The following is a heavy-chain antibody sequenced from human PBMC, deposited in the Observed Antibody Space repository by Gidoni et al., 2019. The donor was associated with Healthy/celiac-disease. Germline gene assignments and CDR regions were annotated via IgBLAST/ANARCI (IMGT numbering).Heavy chain of an antibody. CDR3: ARDLTTVTLIYYYYGMDV. J-gene: IGHJ6*02. V-gene: IGHV1-18*01. D-gene: IGHD4-17*01. Sequence: QVQLAQSGAEVEKPGASVKVSCKASGYTFTSYAISWVRQAPGHGLEWMGWISAYNGNTNYAQKLQGRVTMTTDTSTSTAYMELRSLRSDDTAVYYCARDLTTVTLIYYYYGMDVWGQGTTVTVSS. CDR2: ISAYNGNT. CDR1: GYTFTSYA.